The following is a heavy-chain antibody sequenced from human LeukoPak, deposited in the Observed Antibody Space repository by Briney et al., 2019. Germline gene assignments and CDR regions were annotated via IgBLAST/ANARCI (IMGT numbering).Heavy chain of an antibody. CDR1: GGSISSYY. CDR2: IYYSGST. CDR3: ARGVTHECFDY. J-gene: IGHJ4*02. D-gene: IGHD5-18*01. V-gene: IGHV4-59*01. Sequence: SETLSLTCTVSGGSISSYYWSWIRQPPGKGLEWIGYIYYSGSTNYNPSLKSRVTISVDTSKNQFSLKLSSVTAADTAVYYCARGVTHECFDYWGQGTLVTVSS.